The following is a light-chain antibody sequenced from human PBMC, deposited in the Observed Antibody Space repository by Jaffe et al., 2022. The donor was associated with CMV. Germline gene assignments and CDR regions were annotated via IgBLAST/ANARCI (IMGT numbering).Light chain of an antibody. J-gene: IGKJ4*01. CDR2: AAS. CDR1: QDTNSY. V-gene: IGKV1-9*01. CDR3: QLLNSFRYT. Sequence: DIQLTQSPSFLSASVGDRVTITCRASQDTNSYLAWYQQKPGKAPKLLIYAASTLQSGVPSRFSGSRSGTEFTLTISSLQREDFATYYCQLLNSFRYTFGGGTKVDIK.